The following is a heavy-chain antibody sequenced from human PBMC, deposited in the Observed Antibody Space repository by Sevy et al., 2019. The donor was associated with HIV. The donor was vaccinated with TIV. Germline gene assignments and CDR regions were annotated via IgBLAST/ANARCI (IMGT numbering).Heavy chain of an antibody. J-gene: IGHJ4*02. CDR2: IKEDGVET. D-gene: IGHD2-2*01. V-gene: IGHV3-7*01. CDR3: TRVSRGTDDDY. Sequence: GGSLRLSCAGSGFTFTSYWMSWVRQAPGKGLEWVANIKEDGVETNYVDSVRGRVTISRDNGKKSVYLQMNSLRAEDTAVYYCTRVSRGTDDDYWGQGTLVTVSS. CDR1: GFTFTSYW.